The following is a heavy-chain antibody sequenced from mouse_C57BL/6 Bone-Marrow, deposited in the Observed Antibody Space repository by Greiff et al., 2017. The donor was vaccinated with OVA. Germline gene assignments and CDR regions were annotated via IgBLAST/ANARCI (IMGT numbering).Heavy chain of an antibody. CDR2: ISDGGSYT. CDR1: GFTFSSYA. J-gene: IGHJ2*01. V-gene: IGHV5-4*03. Sequence: EVKLVESGGGLVKPGGSLKLSCAASGFTFSSYAMSWVRQTPEKRLEWVATISDGGSYTYYPDNVKGRFTISRDNAKNNLYLQMSHLKSEDTAMYYCARSTVVAEDYFDYWGQGTTLTVSS. D-gene: IGHD1-1*01. CDR3: ARSTVVAEDYFDY.